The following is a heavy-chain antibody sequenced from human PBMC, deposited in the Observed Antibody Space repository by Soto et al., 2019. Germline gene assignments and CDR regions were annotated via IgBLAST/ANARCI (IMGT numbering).Heavy chain of an antibody. CDR1: GGSFTGYY. D-gene: IGHD3-3*01. CDR3: ARGIAYNFWSGKYYFDY. V-gene: IGHV4-34*01. Sequence: SETLSLTCAVNGGSFTGYYWSWIRQLPGKGLEWIGDINQSGGGTSNYNPSLKSRVTMSLDTSNIQFSLKLSSVTAADTALYYCARGIAYNFWSGKYYFDYWGLGTLVTVSS. CDR2: INQSGGGTS. J-gene: IGHJ4*02.